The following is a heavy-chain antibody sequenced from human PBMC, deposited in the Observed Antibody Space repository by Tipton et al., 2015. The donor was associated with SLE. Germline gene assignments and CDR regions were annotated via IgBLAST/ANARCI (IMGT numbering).Heavy chain of an antibody. J-gene: IGHJ3*02. V-gene: IGHV4-34*01. Sequence: TLSLTCAVYGGSFSGYYWSWIRQPPGKGLEWIGEINHSGSTNYNPSLKSRVTMSVDTSKNQFSLKLSSVTAADTAVYYCARDGGYYDSSGSLAFDIWGQGTMVTVSS. CDR2: INHSGST. CDR1: GGSFSGYY. D-gene: IGHD3-22*01. CDR3: ARDGGYYDSSGSLAFDI.